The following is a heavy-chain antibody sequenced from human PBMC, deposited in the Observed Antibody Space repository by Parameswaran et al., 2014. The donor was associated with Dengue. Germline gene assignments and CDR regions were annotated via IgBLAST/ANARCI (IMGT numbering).Heavy chain of an antibody. CDR2: IKEDDSEK. CDR3: ARTYYYDKRDRYRHFDS. D-gene: IGHD3-22*01. V-gene: IGHV3-7*01. Sequence: VRQMPGKGLEWVASIKEDDSEKDYVDSVKGRFTISRDNAKNSLYLQMSSLRAEDTAVYYCARTYYYDKRDRYRHFDSWGRGNPGHRLL. J-gene: IGHJ4*02.